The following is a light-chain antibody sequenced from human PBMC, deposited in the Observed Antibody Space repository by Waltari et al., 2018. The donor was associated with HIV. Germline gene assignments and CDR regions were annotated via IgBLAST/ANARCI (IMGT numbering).Light chain of an antibody. CDR3: TSYTGSTNLL. Sequence: QPALTQPPSASGSPGQSVTISCTGPFSDVYGYAYVSWYQHHPGKAPKLIIYEFTKRPSGVPDRFSGSKSDYTASLTVSGLQAEDEADYYCTSYTGSTNLLFGGGTKLTVL. J-gene: IGLJ2*01. CDR1: FSDVYGYAY. CDR2: EFT. V-gene: IGLV2-8*01.